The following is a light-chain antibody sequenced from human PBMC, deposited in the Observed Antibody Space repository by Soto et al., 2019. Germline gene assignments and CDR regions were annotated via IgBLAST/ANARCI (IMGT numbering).Light chain of an antibody. CDR1: SPNIGRNS. Sequence: QSVLTQPPSASGTPGQRVTFSCSGSSPNIGRNSVNWYHQFPGTAPKLLIWRNNQRPSGVPDRFSGSKSGTSASLAISGLQSEDEADYYCQTWGTGIHVFGTGTKVTVL. J-gene: IGLJ1*01. CDR2: RNN. CDR3: QTWGTGIHV. V-gene: IGLV1-44*01.